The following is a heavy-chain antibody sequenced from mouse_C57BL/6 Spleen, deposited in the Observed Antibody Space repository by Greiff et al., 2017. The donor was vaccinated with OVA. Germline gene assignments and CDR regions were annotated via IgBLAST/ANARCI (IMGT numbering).Heavy chain of an antibody. CDR1: GFNIKDDY. Sequence: VQLQQSGAELVRPGASVKLSCTASGFNIKDDYMHWVKQRPEQGLEWIGWIDPENGDTEYASKFQGKATITADTSSNTAYLQLSSLTSEDTAVYYCTTSYGSSYVDYYAMDYWGQGTSVTVSS. CDR2: IDPENGDT. J-gene: IGHJ4*01. V-gene: IGHV14-4*01. D-gene: IGHD1-1*01. CDR3: TTSYGSSYVDYYAMDY.